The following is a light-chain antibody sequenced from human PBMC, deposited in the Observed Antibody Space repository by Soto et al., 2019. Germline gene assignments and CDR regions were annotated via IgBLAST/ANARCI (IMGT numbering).Light chain of an antibody. Sequence: QSALTQPLSVSGSPGQSVTISCTGTSSDVGGYNYVSWYQQHPGKAPKLMIYDVSKRPSGVPDRFSGSKSGNTASLTISGLQAEDEADYYCCSYAGTFYVFGTGTKVTV. CDR2: DVS. CDR3: CSYAGTFYV. V-gene: IGLV2-11*01. J-gene: IGLJ1*01. CDR1: SSDVGGYNY.